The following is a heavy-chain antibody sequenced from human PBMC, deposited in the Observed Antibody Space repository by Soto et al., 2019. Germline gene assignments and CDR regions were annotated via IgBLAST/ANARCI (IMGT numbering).Heavy chain of an antibody. D-gene: IGHD6-25*01. CDR3: ARDLTSAPIPNY. CDR2: IKQDGSEK. V-gene: IGHV3-7*04. J-gene: IGHJ4*02. Sequence: MSLFLKAPGKGLEWVANIKQDGSEKYYVDSVKGRFTISRDNAKNSLYLQMNSLRAEDTVVSCCARDLTSAPIPNYWGQGTLVTVSS.